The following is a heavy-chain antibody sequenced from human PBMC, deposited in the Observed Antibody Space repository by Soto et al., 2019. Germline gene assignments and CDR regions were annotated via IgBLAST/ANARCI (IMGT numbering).Heavy chain of an antibody. CDR1: GDSVSSNSAA. CDR3: ARDSAMVTPVYYYGMDV. D-gene: IGHD5-18*01. V-gene: IGHV6-1*01. CDR2: TYYRSKWYN. Sequence: QTLSLTCVISGDSVSSNSAAWNWIRQSPSRGLEWLGRTYYRSKWYNDYAVSVKSRITINPDTSKNQFSLQLNSVTPEDTAVYYCARDSAMVTPVYYYGMDVWGQGTTVTVSS. J-gene: IGHJ6*02.